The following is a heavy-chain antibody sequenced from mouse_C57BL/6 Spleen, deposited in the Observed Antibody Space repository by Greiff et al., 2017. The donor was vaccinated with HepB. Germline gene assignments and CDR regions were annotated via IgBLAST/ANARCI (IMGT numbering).Heavy chain of an antibody. CDR3: ARFLYDYDPYYYAMDY. D-gene: IGHD2-4*01. J-gene: IGHJ4*01. Sequence: VQLQQSGPELVKPGASVKMSCKASGYTFTDYNMHWVKQSHGKSLEWIGYINPNNGGTSYNQKFKGKATLTVNKSSSTAYMELRSLTSEDSAVYYCARFLYDYDPYYYAMDYWGQGTSVTVSS. V-gene: IGHV1-22*01. CDR2: INPNNGGT. CDR1: GYTFTDYN.